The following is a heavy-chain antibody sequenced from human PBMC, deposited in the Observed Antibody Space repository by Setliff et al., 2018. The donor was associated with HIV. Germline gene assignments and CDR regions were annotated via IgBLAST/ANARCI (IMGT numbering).Heavy chain of an antibody. V-gene: IGHV4-34*01. J-gene: IGHJ4*02. D-gene: IGHD3-16*02. CDR2: INHSGST. CDR1: GGSFSGYY. CDR3: ARGRSAWGSYRPFDY. Sequence: PSETLSLTCAVYGGSFSGYYWSWIRQPPGKGLEWIGEINHSGSTNYNPSLKSRVTISVDTSKNQFSLKLSSVTAADTAVYYCARGRSAWGSYRPFDYWGQGTLVTVSS.